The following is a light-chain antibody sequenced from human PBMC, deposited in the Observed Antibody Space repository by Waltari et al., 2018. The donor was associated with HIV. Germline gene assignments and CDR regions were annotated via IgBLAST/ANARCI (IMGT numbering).Light chain of an antibody. J-gene: IGKJ4*01. V-gene: IGKV4-1*01. Sequence: DIVMTQSPDSLAVSLGARATITCTSSRSVFFSSNNKNYLAWYQQKPGQPPKLLFYWASTRESGVPDRFSGSGSGTNFTLTISSLQADDVAVYYCQQYYSSPLTFGGGTKVEIK. CDR2: WAS. CDR3: QQYYSSPLT. CDR1: RSVFFSSNNKNY.